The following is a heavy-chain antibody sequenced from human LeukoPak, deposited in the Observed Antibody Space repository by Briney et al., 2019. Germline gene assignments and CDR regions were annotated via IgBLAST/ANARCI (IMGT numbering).Heavy chain of an antibody. V-gene: IGHV3-66*01. CDR2: IYSGGST. D-gene: IGHD6-13*01. Sequence: GGSLRLSCAASGFTVSSNYMSWVRQAPGKGLEWVSVIYSGGSTYYADSVKGRFTISRDNSKNTLYLQMNSLRAEDTAVYYCARDLGSYSSRNFDYWGQGTLVTVSS. CDR3: ARDLGSYSSRNFDY. J-gene: IGHJ4*02. CDR1: GFTVSSNY.